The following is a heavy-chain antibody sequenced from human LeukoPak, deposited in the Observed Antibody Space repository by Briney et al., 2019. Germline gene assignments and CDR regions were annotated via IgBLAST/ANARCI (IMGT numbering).Heavy chain of an antibody. CDR2: INLNSGGT. Sequence: ASVKVSCKASGYSFTDYNMHWVRQAPGQGLEWMGWINLNSGGTNYAQNFQGRVTMTRDTSISTAYMEVRGLTSDDMAVYYCARVSRLYYDTSGRIFDYWGQGTLVTVSS. D-gene: IGHD3-22*01. CDR1: GYSFTDYN. V-gene: IGHV1-2*02. CDR3: ARVSRLYYDTSGRIFDY. J-gene: IGHJ4*02.